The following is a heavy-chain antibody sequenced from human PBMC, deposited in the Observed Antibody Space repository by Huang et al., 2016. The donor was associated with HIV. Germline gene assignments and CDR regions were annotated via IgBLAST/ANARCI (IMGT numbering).Heavy chain of an antibody. V-gene: IGHV4-34*02. J-gene: IGHJ6*02. Sequence: QVQLQQWGAGVLKPSETLSLTCAVYGESFNNYYWSWVRQFPGRRLEWMGEINHIGTAKYNPALKTRVTMSVDPSKKQFSLRLASVTAADTAVYYCARVPTPSYYDPWNISPAHEDVYYYNMDVWGQGTTVIVSS. D-gene: IGHD3-10*01. CDR3: ARVPTPSYYDPWNISPAHEDVYYYNMDV. CDR2: INHIGTA. CDR1: GESFNNYY.